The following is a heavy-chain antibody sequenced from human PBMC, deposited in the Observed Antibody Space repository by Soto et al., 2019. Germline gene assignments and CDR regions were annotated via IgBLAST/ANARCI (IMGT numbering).Heavy chain of an antibody. CDR2: INHSGST. CDR1: GGSFSGYY. D-gene: IGHD3-10*01. J-gene: IGHJ5*02. CDR3: ARGRKHMVRGVNWFDP. Sequence: SETLSLTCAVYGGSFSGYYWSWIRQPPGKGLEWIGEINHSGSTNYNPSLKSRVTISVDTSKNQFSLKLSSVTAADTAVYYCARGRKHMVRGVNWFDPWGQGTLVTVSS. V-gene: IGHV4-34*01.